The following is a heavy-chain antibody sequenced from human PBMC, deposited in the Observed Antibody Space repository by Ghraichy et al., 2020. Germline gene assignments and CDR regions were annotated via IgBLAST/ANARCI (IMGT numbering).Heavy chain of an antibody. CDR1: GGSLNGYY. CDR3: ARWQLVLEY. Sequence: SETLSLTCAVYGGSLNGYYWSWIRQPPGRGLEWIGEINHSGGSDYNPSFKSRVTISADTSKNQFSLKVNSVTAADTAIYYCARWQLVLEYWGQGTLVTVSS. D-gene: IGHD6-6*01. J-gene: IGHJ4*02. V-gene: IGHV4-34*01. CDR2: INHSGGS.